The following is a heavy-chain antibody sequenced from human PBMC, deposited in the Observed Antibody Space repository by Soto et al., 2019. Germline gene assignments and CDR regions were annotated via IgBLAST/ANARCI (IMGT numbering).Heavy chain of an antibody. V-gene: IGHV3-30*05. CDR1: GFSLTDFG. J-gene: IGHJ4*02. D-gene: IGHD2-21*01. CDR2: LTHDGGSA. Sequence: QVQLVQSGGGVVQPGRTLRLSCAAAGFSLTDFGMQWVRQPPGKGLQWVARLTHDGGSAFYADSVKGRFTVSRVTSKNPLYLQMNSLSTEETARYYCASIADYWGQGTLVTVSS. CDR3: ASIADY.